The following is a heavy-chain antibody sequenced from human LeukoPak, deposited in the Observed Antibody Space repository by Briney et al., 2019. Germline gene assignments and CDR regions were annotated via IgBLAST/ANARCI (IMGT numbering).Heavy chain of an antibody. CDR2: IWYDGSNQ. D-gene: IGHD4-17*01. Sequence: GGSLRLSCAASGFTFSSYGMHWVHQAPVKGLEWVAFIWYDGSNQDYADSVKGRFTISRDNSKNTLYLQMNSLRAEDTAVYYCARDFYGDFSKFDYGGQGTLVTVSS. CDR3: ARDFYGDFSKFDY. CDR1: GFTFSSYG. V-gene: IGHV3-33*01. J-gene: IGHJ4*02.